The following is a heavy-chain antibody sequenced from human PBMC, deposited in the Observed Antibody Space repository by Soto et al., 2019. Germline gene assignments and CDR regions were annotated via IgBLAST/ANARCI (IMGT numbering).Heavy chain of an antibody. D-gene: IGHD3-10*01. CDR1: GGSISSGGYY. J-gene: IGHJ4*02. Sequence: QVQLQESGPGLVKPSQTLSLTCTVSGGSISSGGYYWSWIRQHPGKGLEWIGYIYYSGSTYYNPALKSRVTISVDTSKNQFSLKLSSVTAADTAVYYCACSMVRGVIDYFDYWGQGTLVTVSS. CDR2: IYYSGST. V-gene: IGHV4-31*03. CDR3: ACSMVRGVIDYFDY.